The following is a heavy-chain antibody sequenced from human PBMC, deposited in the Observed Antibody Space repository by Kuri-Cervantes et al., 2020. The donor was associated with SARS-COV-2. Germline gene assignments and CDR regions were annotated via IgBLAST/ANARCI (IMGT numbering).Heavy chain of an antibody. CDR1: GGSFSGYY. CDR2: INHSGST. Sequence: QTLSLTCAVYGGSFSGYYWSWIRQPPGKGLEWIGEINHSGSTNYNPSLKSRVTISVDTSKNQFSLKLSSVTAADTAVYYCARVSVVVVPAAIHYYYGMDVWGQGTTVTVSS. V-gene: IGHV4-34*01. J-gene: IGHJ6*02. CDR3: ARVSVVVVPAAIHYYYGMDV. D-gene: IGHD2-2*01.